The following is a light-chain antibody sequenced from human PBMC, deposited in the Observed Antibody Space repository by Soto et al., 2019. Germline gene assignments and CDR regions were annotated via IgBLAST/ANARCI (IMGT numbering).Light chain of an antibody. Sequence: QSVLTQPPSECATPGQRVPISCSGSRSNIGSNTVNWNQQLPGTAPKFLIYSNNQRPSGVPKRFSGSKSGTSDSLAISGLQYEDEADYYCATWDDSLNGDVVFGGATKLTVL. CDR3: ATWDDSLNGDVV. CDR1: RSNIGSNT. J-gene: IGLJ2*01. V-gene: IGLV1-44*01. CDR2: SNN.